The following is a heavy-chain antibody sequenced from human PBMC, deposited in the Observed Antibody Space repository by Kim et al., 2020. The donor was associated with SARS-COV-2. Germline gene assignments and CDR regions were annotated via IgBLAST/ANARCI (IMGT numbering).Heavy chain of an antibody. Sequence: SETLSLTCTVSGGSISSSSYYWGWIRQPPGKGLEWIGSIYYSGSTYYNPSLKSRVTISVATSKNQFSLKLSSVTAADTAVYYCARTYSNKDYWGQGTLVTVSS. D-gene: IGHD2-21*01. V-gene: IGHV4-39*01. CDR2: IYYSGST. CDR3: ARTYSNKDY. CDR1: GGSISSSSYY. J-gene: IGHJ4*02.